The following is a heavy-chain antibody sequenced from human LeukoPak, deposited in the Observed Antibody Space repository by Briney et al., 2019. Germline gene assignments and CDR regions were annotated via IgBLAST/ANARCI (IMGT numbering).Heavy chain of an antibody. CDR2: IYYSGT. D-gene: IGHD6-19*01. V-gene: IGHV4-59*08. J-gene: IGHJ5*02. Sequence: SETLSLTCTVSGGSISSYYWSWIRRPPGKGLEWIGYIYYSGTNYNPSLKSRVTISVDTSKNQFSLKLSSVTAADTAVYYCARKPTGWYEGWFDPWGQGTLVTVSS. CDR1: GGSISSYY. CDR3: ARKPTGWYEGWFDP.